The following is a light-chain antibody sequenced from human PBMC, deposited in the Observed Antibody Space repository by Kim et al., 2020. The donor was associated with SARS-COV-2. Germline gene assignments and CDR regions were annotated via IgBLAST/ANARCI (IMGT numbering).Light chain of an antibody. CDR1: QSVLYSSNNKNY. CDR2: WAS. CDR3: QQYNGFPRT. J-gene: IGKJ1*01. Sequence: DIVLTQSPDSLAVSLGERATINCKSSQSVLYSSNNKNYLAWYQQKPGQPPKLLIYWASTRESGVPDRFSGSGSGTDFTLTISSLQAEDVAVYYCQQYNGFPRTFGQGTKLEIK. V-gene: IGKV4-1*01.